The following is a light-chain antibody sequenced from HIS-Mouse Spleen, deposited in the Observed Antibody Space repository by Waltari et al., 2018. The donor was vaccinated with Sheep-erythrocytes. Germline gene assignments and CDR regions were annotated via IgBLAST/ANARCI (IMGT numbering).Light chain of an antibody. J-gene: IGLJ1*01. CDR3: CSYAGSYNHV. CDR1: SSDVGGYNY. V-gene: IGLV2-11*01. CDR2: DVS. Sequence: QSALTQPRSVSGSPGQSVTISCTGTSSDVGGYNYVSWYQQHPGKAPKLMIYDVSKRPSGVLDRCSGSKSGNTASRTISGLQAEDEADYYCCSYAGSYNHVFATGTKVTVL.